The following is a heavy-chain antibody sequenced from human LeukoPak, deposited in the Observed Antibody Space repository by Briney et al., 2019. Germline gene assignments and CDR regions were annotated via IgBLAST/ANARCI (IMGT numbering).Heavy chain of an antibody. Sequence: SVKVSCRASGGTFSSYAISWVRQAPGQGLEWMGRIIPILGIANYAQKFQGRVTITADKSTSTAYMELSSLRSEDTAVYYCARGLPAAPSGWFDPWGQGTLVTVSS. CDR3: ARGLPAAPSGWFDP. CDR2: IIPILGIA. V-gene: IGHV1-69*04. CDR1: GGTFSSYA. D-gene: IGHD2-2*01. J-gene: IGHJ5*02.